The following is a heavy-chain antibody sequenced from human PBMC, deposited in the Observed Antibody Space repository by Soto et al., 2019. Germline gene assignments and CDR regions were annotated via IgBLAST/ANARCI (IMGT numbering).Heavy chain of an antibody. CDR3: AREGGSSSWSYYFDY. CDR2: IYYSGST. CDR1: GGSVSSGSYY. D-gene: IGHD6-13*01. J-gene: IGHJ4*02. Sequence: PSETLSLTCTVSGGSVSSGSYYWSWIRQPPGKGLEWIGYIYYSGSTNYNPSLKSRVTISVDTSKNQFSLKLSSVTAADTAVYYCAREGGSSSWSYYFDYWGQGTLVTVSS. V-gene: IGHV4-61*01.